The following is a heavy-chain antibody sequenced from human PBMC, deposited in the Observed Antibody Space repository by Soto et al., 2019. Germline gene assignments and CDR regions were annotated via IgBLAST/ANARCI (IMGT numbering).Heavy chain of an antibody. CDR2: ISSSSSTV. Sequence: EVQVEESGGGLVQPGGSLRLACAASGFQFSSYSMNWVSQAPGKGLEWVSYISSSSSTVYYADSVKGRFTMSRDNAKKSLYLQMNSLRAEDTAVYYCARVDSYWYFNLWGRGTLVTVSS. CDR3: ARVDSYWYFNL. D-gene: IGHD2-2*03. J-gene: IGHJ2*01. V-gene: IGHV3-48*01. CDR1: GFQFSSYS.